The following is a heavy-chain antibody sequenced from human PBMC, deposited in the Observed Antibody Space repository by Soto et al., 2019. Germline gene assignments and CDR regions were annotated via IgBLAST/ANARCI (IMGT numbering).Heavy chain of an antibody. CDR3: ARDGSHYGDYEY. CDR2: IATGSKYL. V-gene: IGHV3-11*06. Sequence: QVRLVESGGGLVKPGGSLRLSCSASGFTFSDHYMAWIRQAPGKGLEWVSHIATGSKYLRYADSVKGRFSTSRDDAKNSVYLQMNSLRVEDTGVYYCARDGSHYGDYEYWGQGYLVTVSS. D-gene: IGHD4-17*01. CDR1: GFTFSDHY. J-gene: IGHJ4*02.